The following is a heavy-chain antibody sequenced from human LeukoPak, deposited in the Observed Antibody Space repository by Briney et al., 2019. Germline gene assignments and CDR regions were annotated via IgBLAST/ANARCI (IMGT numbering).Heavy chain of an antibody. V-gene: IGHV3-33*01. D-gene: IGHD2-2*01. CDR1: GFTFTRYG. J-gene: IGHJ6*02. CDR3: ARDRTYCSSTSCTRLGMDV. Sequence: GGSLRLSCEVSGFTFTRYGMHWVRQAPGKGLEWVAVVWHGGSDNAYADPVKGRFTISRDDTKNMLYLQMNSLRAEDTALYYCARDRTYCSSTSCTRLGMDVWGQGTTVTVSS. CDR2: VWHGGSDN.